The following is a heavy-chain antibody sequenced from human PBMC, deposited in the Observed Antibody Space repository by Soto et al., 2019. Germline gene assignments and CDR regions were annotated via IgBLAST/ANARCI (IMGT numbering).Heavy chain of an antibody. J-gene: IGHJ6*02. D-gene: IGHD2-2*01. CDR3: ARRPYCSTTSCPPYYYGMDV. CDR2: IYPGDSDT. CDR1: GYSFTTYW. Sequence: GESLKISCKGSGYSFTTYWIGWVRQMPGKGLEWMGIIYPGDSDTRYSPSFQGQVTISADKSISTAYLQWSSLKASDTAMYYCARRPYCSTTSCPPYYYGMDVWGQGTTVTVSS. V-gene: IGHV5-51*01.